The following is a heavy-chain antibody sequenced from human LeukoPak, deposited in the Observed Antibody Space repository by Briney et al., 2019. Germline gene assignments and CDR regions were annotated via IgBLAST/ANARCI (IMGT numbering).Heavy chain of an antibody. Sequence: SETLSLTCTVSGGSISSYYWGWIRQSPGKGLDWIGNIHHTGSTSYNPSLESRVTISLDLSKNQFSLRLSSVTAADTALYFCVREGPIRFLEQIDYWGQGTLVTVSS. D-gene: IGHD3-3*01. V-gene: IGHV4-38-2*02. J-gene: IGHJ4*02. CDR1: GGSISSYY. CDR3: VREGPIRFLEQIDY. CDR2: IHHTGST.